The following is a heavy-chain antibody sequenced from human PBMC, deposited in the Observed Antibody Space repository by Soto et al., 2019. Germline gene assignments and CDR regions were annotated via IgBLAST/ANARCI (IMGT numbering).Heavy chain of an antibody. D-gene: IGHD6-13*01. J-gene: IGHJ4*02. CDR1: GDSISDCY. CDR2: IYYSGST. CDR3: ARASIAAAGYYFDY. Sequence: SETLSLTCTVSGDSISDCYWSWIREPPGKGLEWIGYIYYSGSTNYNPSLKSRVTISVDRSKNQFSLKLSSVTAADTAVYYCARASIAAAGYYFDYWGQGTLVTVS. V-gene: IGHV4-59*01.